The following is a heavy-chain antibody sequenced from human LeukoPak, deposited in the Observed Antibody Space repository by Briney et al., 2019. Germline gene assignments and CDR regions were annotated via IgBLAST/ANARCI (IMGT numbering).Heavy chain of an antibody. CDR1: GYKSDISW. CDR3: ARHFDGGTGAFDF. CDR2: SSPADCAT. Sequence: GESLQISGKCFGYKSDISWIGWVRQMPGKGLEGLGFSSPADCATRYSPSLQGQVAMSADRSTSSAYLHWSSLTASDTASYCCARHFDGGTGAFDFWGPGTVVTVSS. J-gene: IGHJ3*01. V-gene: IGHV5-51*01. D-gene: IGHD3-16*01.